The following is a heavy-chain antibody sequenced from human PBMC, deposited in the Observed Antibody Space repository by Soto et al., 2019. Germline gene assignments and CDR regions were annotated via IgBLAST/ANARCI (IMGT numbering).Heavy chain of an antibody. CDR1: GFTFSTYG. CDR3: AKEFQWELHAFDV. J-gene: IGHJ3*01. V-gene: IGHV3-30*18. D-gene: IGHD1-26*01. CDR2: MGNDGITT. Sequence: ESGGGVVQPGRSLRLSCAASGFTFSTYGMHWVRQAPGKGLEWVADMGNDGITTFYADSVKGRFTISRDNSKNSLFLQMNSLRADDTAVYYCAKEFQWELHAFDVWGQGTMVTVSS.